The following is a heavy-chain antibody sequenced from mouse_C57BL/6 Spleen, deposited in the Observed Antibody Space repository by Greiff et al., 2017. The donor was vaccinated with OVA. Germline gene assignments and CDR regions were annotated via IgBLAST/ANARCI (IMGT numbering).Heavy chain of an antibody. Sequence: QVHVKQPGAELVRPGSSVKLSCKASGYTFTSYWMAWVKQRPGQGLEWIGNIYPSDSETHYNQKFKDKATLTVDKSSSTAYMQLSSLTSEDSAVYYGAAYYSNFPFAYWGQGTLVTVSA. CDR3: AAYYSNFPFAY. CDR2: IYPSDSET. V-gene: IGHV1-61*01. J-gene: IGHJ3*01. CDR1: GYTFTSYW. D-gene: IGHD2-5*01.